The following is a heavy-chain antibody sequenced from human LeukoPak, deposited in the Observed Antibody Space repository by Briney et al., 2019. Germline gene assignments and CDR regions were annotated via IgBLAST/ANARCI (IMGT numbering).Heavy chain of an antibody. CDR3: ARSQQHLRWFDP. CDR2: INISGGNT. D-gene: IGHD6-13*01. J-gene: IGHJ5*02. Sequence: ASVKVSCKASGYTFTSYDINWVRQATGQGLEWMGIINISGGNTNYAQKFQGRVTMTRDMSTSTVYMELSSLRSEDTAVYYCARSQQHLRWFDPWGQGTLVTVSS. V-gene: IGHV1-46*01. CDR1: GYTFTSYD.